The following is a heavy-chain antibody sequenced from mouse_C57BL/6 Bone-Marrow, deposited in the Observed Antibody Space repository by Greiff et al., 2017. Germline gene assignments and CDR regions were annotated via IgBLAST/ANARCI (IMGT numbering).Heavy chain of an antibody. Sequence: EVQLQQSGPVLVKPGASVKMSCKASGYTFTDYYMNWVKQSHGKSLEWIGVINPYNGGTSYNQKFKGKATLTVDKSSSTAYMELNSLTSEDSAVYYCAREVYYGNYYWYFDVWGTGTTVTVSS. CDR1: GYTFTDYY. J-gene: IGHJ1*03. D-gene: IGHD2-1*01. V-gene: IGHV1-19*01. CDR3: AREVYYGNYYWYFDV. CDR2: INPYNGGT.